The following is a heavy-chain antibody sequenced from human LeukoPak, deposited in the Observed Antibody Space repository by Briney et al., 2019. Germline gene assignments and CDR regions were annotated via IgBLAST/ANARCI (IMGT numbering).Heavy chain of an antibody. CDR3: AGSGWQVYLDY. V-gene: IGHV3-7*01. J-gene: IGHJ4*02. CDR1: GFTFTTFW. CDR2: IKQDGSER. Sequence: GGSLRLSCAASGFTFTTFWMSWVRQAPGRGLEWVANIKQDGSERYYVDSVKGRFTISRDNAKNSLYLQTNSLRAEDTGVYYCAGSGWQVYLDYWGQGALVTVSS. D-gene: IGHD6-19*01.